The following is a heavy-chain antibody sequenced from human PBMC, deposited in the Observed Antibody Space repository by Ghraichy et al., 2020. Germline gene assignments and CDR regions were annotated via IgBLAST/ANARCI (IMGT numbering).Heavy chain of an antibody. D-gene: IGHD3-10*01. Sequence: GESLNISCAASGFTFNTYAMTWVRQAPGKGLEWVSGIGSSGLITYYADSVKGRFTISRDNSKKTLYLDITSLRADDTAIYYCATTRAVLLWAGDLLGGWFDPWVPGTHVSVSS. CDR3: ATTRAVLLWAGDLLGGWFDP. V-gene: IGHV3-23*01. J-gene: IGHJ5*02. CDR2: IGSSGLIT. CDR1: GFTFNTYA.